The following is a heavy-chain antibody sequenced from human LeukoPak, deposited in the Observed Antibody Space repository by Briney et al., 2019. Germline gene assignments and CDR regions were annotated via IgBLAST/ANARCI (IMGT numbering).Heavy chain of an antibody. V-gene: IGHV3-23*01. D-gene: IGHD1-20*01. CDR1: GFTFSSYA. Sequence: GGSLRLSCAASGFTFSSYAMSWVRQAPGKGLEWVSAISGSGGSTYYADSVKGRFTISRDNSKNTLYLQMNSLRAEDTAVYYCAKEGFVHLAYNWNYFDYWGQGTLVTVSS. CDR2: ISGSGGST. CDR3: AKEGFVHLAYNWNYFDY. J-gene: IGHJ4*02.